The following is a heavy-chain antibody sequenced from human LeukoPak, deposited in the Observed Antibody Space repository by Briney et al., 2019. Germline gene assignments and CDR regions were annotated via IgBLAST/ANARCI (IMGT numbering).Heavy chain of an antibody. D-gene: IGHD3-10*02. J-gene: IGHJ6*04. CDR1: GFTFSNYW. Sequence: GGSLRLSCAASGFTFSNYWMSWVRQAPGKGLEWVANTKQDASEIYYVGSVKGRFTISRDNAKNSLYLQMNSLRAEDTAVYYCAELGITMIGGVWGKGTTVTISS. CDR2: TKQDASEI. CDR3: AELGITMIGGV. V-gene: IGHV3-7*01.